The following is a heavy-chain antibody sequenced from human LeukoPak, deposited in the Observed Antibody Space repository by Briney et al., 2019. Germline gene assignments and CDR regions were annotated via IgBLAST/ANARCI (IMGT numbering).Heavy chain of an antibody. V-gene: IGHV4-30-4*08. CDR2: IYYSGST. Sequence: PSETLSLTCTVSGGSISSGDYYWSWIRQPPGKGLEWIGYIYYSGSTYYNPSLKSRVTISVDTSKNQFSLKLSSVTAADTAVYYCARVGTSHLGDWFDPWGQGTLVTVSS. J-gene: IGHJ5*02. CDR1: GGSISSGDYY. D-gene: IGHD2-2*01. CDR3: ARVGTSHLGDWFDP.